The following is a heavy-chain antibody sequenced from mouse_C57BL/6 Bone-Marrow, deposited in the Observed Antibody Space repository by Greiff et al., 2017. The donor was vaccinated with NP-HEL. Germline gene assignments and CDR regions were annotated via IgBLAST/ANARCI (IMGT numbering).Heavy chain of an antibody. CDR2: ISNGGGST. Sequence: EVKLVESGGGLVQPGGSLKLSCAASGFTFSDYYMYWVRQTPEKRLEWVAYISNGGGSTYYPDTVKGRFTISRDNAKNTLYLQMSRLKSEDTAMYYCARRLHMVSTGYYAMDYWGQGTSVTVSS. D-gene: IGHD1-1*02. CDR1: GFTFSDYY. V-gene: IGHV5-12*01. J-gene: IGHJ4*01. CDR3: ARRLHMVSTGYYAMDY.